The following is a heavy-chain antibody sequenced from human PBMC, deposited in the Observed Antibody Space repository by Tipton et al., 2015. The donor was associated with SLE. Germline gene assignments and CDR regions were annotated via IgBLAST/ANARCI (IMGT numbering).Heavy chain of an antibody. J-gene: IGHJ4*02. CDR2: IYYSGST. CDR3: AREVGATTFDY. CDR1: GGSISTYY. V-gene: IGHV4-59*01. D-gene: IGHD1-26*01. Sequence: TLSLTCTVSGGSISTYYWSWIRQPPGKGLEWIGYIYYSGSTTYNPSLKSRVTISLDTSKNQFSLKLRSVSAADTAVYYCAREVGATTFDYWGQGTLVTVSS.